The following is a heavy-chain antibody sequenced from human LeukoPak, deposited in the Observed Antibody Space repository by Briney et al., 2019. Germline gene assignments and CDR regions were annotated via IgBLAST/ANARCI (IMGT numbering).Heavy chain of an antibody. Sequence: PGGSLRLSCAASGFTVSSNYMSWVRQAPGKGLEWVSVIYSGGSTYYADSVKGRFTISRDNSKNTLYLQMNSLRAEDTAVYYCARDRNGYSSGWRLWYFDLWGRGTLVTVSS. J-gene: IGHJ2*01. CDR2: IYSGGST. CDR1: GFTVSSNY. V-gene: IGHV3-53*01. CDR3: ARDRNGYSSGWRLWYFDL. D-gene: IGHD6-19*01.